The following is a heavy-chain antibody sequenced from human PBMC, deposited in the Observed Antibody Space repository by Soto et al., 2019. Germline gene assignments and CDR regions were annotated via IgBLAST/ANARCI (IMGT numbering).Heavy chain of an antibody. Sequence: GGSLRLSCAASGFTFSSYEMNWVRQAPGKGLEWVSYISSSGSTIYYADSVKGRFTISRDNAKNSLYLQMNSLRAEDTAVYYCAREGGQTILDSVGMDVWGQETLVTVSS. CDR3: AREGGQTILDSVGMDV. D-gene: IGHD3-3*01. CDR1: GFTFSSYE. V-gene: IGHV3-48*03. J-gene: IGHJ6*02. CDR2: ISSSGSTI.